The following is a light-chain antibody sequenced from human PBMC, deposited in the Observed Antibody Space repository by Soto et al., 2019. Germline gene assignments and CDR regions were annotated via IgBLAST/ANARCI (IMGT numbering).Light chain of an antibody. V-gene: IGKV3-20*01. CDR2: GAS. CDR3: QQYGTSPQT. J-gene: IGKJ1*01. Sequence: EIVLTQSPGTLSLSPGDAATLSCRASQSVSSGYLAWYQQKPGQAPRLLIYGASRRATGIPDRFSGSGSGTDFTLTISRLEPEDFAVYYCQQYGTSPQTFGQGTKVDIK. CDR1: QSVSSGY.